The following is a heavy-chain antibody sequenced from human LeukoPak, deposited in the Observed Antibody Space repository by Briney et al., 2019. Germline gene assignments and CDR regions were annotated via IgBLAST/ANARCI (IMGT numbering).Heavy chain of an antibody. Sequence: ASVKVSCKVSGYTLTELSMHWVRQAPGKGLEWMGGFDPEDGETIYAQKFQGRVTMTGDTSTDTAYMELSSLRSEDTAVYYCATDQGEGTRLFDYWGQGTLVTVSS. CDR3: ATDQGEGTRLFDY. J-gene: IGHJ4*02. D-gene: IGHD2-2*01. CDR2: FDPEDGET. CDR1: GYTLTELS. V-gene: IGHV1-24*01.